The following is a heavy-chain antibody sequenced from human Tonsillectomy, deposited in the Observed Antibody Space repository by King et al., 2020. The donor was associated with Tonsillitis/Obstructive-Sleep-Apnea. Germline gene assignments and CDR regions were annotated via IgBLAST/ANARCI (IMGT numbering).Heavy chain of an antibody. CDR3: ASGIAAAGTPYYFMDV. Sequence: EMQLVQSGAEVKKPGESLRISCKGSGYSFTSYWISWVRQMPGKGLEWMGRIDPSDSYTNYSPSFQGHVTISAAKSISTAYLQWSSLKASDTAMYYCASGIAAAGTPYYFMDVWGKGTTVTVSS. CDR1: GYSFTSYW. D-gene: IGHD6-13*01. CDR2: IDPSDSYT. V-gene: IGHV5-10-1*01. J-gene: IGHJ6*03.